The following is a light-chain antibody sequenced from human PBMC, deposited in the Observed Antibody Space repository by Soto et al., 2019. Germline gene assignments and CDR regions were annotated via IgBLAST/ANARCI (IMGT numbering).Light chain of an antibody. Sequence: QTVVTQEPSLTVSPGGTVTLTCASSTGAVTSGYYPNWFQQKPGQAPRALIYSTSYKHSWTPARFSGSLLGGKAALTLSGVQPEDEAEYYCLVHYGGVWVFGGGTKLTVL. V-gene: IGLV7-43*01. CDR1: TGAVTSGYY. CDR2: STS. J-gene: IGLJ3*02. CDR3: LVHYGGVWV.